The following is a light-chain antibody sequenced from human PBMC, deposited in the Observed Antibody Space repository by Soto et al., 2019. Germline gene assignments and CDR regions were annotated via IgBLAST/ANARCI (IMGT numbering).Light chain of an antibody. Sequence: SYELTQPPSVSVSPGQTASITCSGDKLGDKYACWYQQKPGQSPVLVIYQDSKRPSGIPERFSGSNSGNTATLTISGTQAMDEADYFCEVWDNSRDVVVFGGGTKLTVL. V-gene: IGLV3-1*01. CDR1: KLGDKY. CDR2: QDS. J-gene: IGLJ3*02. CDR3: EVWDNSRDVVV.